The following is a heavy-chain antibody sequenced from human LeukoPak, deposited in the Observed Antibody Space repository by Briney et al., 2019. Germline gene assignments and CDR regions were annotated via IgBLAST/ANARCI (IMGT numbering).Heavy chain of an antibody. V-gene: IGHV1-18*01. J-gene: IGHJ4*02. CDR3: ARDQAATNTQVRFCLD. CDR1: GYTFTSYG. D-gene: IGHD3-9*01. CDR2: ISAYNGNT. Sequence: ASVKVSCKASGYTFTSYGISWVRQAPGQGLEWMGWISAYNGNTNFAQKLQGRVTMTTDTSTSTAYMDLRSLRSDDTAVYYCARDQAATNTQVRFCLDWGQGTLVTVPS.